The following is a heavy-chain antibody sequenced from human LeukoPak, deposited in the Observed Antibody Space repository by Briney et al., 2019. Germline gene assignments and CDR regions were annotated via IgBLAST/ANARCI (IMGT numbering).Heavy chain of an antibody. CDR2: NSGSGGST. V-gene: IGHV3-23*01. J-gene: IGHJ1*01. CDR3: AKDLYRELRVYFQY. CDR1: GFTFSIYA. D-gene: IGHD2-2*02. Sequence: PGGSLRLSCAASGFTFSIYAMSWVRQAPGKGLECVSANSGSGGSTYYADSVKGRFTISRDNSKNTLYLQMNSLRAEDTAVYYCAKDLYRELRVYFQYWGQGTLVTVSS.